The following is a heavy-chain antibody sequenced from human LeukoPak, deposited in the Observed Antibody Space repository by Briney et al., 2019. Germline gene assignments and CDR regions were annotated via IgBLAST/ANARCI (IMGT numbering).Heavy chain of an antibody. D-gene: IGHD6-13*01. CDR3: ARQQQLGPYYNHYMDV. CDR1: GFTFTSYG. CDR2: MNPNSGNT. J-gene: IGHJ6*03. Sequence: ASVKVSCKASGFTFTSYGYNWVRQATGQGLEWMGWMNPNSGNTGYAQKFQGRVTMTRNTSISTAYMELSSLRSEDTAVYYCARQQQLGPYYNHYMDVWGKGTTVTISS. V-gene: IGHV1-8*02.